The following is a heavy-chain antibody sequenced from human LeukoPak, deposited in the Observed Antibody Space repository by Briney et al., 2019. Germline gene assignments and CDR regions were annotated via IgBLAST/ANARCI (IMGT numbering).Heavy chain of an antibody. CDR1: GFTVSSNY. Sequence: GGSLRLSCAASGFTVSSNYMSWVRQAPGKGLEWVSVIYSGGSTYYADSVKGRFTISRDNSKNTLYLQMNSLRAEDTAVYYCARDRRANYYGSGSYDYWGQGTLVTVSS. CDR3: ARDRRANYYGSGSYDY. D-gene: IGHD3-10*01. J-gene: IGHJ4*02. V-gene: IGHV3-53*01. CDR2: IYSGGST.